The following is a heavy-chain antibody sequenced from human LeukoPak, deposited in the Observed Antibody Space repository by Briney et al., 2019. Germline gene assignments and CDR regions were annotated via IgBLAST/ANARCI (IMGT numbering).Heavy chain of an antibody. J-gene: IGHJ5*02. CDR3: ARGQYYYDSSGYYYRNP. CDR1: GYTFTSYD. D-gene: IGHD3-22*01. CDR2: MNPNSGNT. V-gene: IGHV1-8*01. Sequence: ASVKVSCKASGYTFTSYDINWVRQATGQGLEWMGWMNPNSGNTGYAQKFQGRVTMTRNTSISTAYMELSSLRSEDTAVYYCARGQYYYDSSGYYYRNPWGQGTLVTVSP.